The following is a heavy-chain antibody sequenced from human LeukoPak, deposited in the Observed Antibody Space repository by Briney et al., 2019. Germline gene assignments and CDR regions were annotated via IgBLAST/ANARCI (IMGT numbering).Heavy chain of an antibody. CDR3: ARLLSIAAREALYYMDV. CDR2: INHSGST. V-gene: IGHV4-34*01. CDR1: GGSFSGYY. J-gene: IGHJ6*03. Sequence: SETLSLTCAVYGGSFSGYYWSWIRQPPGKGLEWIGEINHSGSTNYNPSLKSRVTISVDTSKNQFSLKLSSVTAADTAVYYCARLLSIAAREALYYMDVWGKGTTVTVSS. D-gene: IGHD6-6*01.